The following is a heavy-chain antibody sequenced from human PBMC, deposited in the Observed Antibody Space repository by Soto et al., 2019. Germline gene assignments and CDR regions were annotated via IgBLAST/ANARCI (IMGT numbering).Heavy chain of an antibody. CDR2: IYHTGSA. D-gene: IGHD2-8*01. CDR1: GGSISSSSYY. J-gene: IGHJ4*02. V-gene: IGHV4-39*02. CDR3: AKEPTRCTRGHLDY. Sequence: PSETLSLTCTVSGGSISSSSYYWGWIRQPPGEGLEWIGNIYHTGSAYYNPSLKSRLTMSADMSNNQFSLKLYYVTAADTAVYYCAKEPTRCTRGHLDYWDQGTLVTVSS.